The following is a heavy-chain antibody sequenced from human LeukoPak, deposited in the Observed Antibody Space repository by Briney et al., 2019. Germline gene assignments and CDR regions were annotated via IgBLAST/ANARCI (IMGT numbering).Heavy chain of an antibody. CDR1: GFTFSSYG. Sequence: HPGGSLRLSCAASGFTFSSYGMHWVRQAPGKGLEWVVFIRYDGSNKYYADSVKGRFTISRDNSKNTLYLQMNSLRAEDTAVYYCWTERPPPHDYYYMDVWGKGTTVTVSS. CDR3: WTERPPPHDYYYMDV. CDR2: IRYDGSNK. V-gene: IGHV3-30*02. J-gene: IGHJ6*03. D-gene: IGHD1-1*01.